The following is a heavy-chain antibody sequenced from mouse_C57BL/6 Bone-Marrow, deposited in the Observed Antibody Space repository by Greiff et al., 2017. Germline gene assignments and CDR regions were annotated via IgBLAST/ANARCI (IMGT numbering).Heavy chain of an antibody. CDR1: GYTFTSYW. Sequence: QVQLQQPGAELVRPGSSVKLSCKASGYTFTSYWMDWVKQRPGQGLEWIGNIYPSDSETHYNQKFKDKATLTVDNSSSTAYMQLSSLTSEDSAVYYCAREKDTRLRLRGWFAYWGQGTRVTVSA. D-gene: IGHD3-2*02. CDR3: AREKDTRLRLRGWFAY. J-gene: IGHJ3*01. V-gene: IGHV1-61*01. CDR2: IYPSDSET.